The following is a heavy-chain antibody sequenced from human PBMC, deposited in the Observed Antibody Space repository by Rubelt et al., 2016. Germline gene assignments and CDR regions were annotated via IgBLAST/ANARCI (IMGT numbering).Heavy chain of an antibody. CDR1: GGSFSSNY. CDR3: ARDDSYGPRD. CDR2: IIHSGST. J-gene: IGHJ1*01. Sequence: QVQLQQWGAGLLKPSETLSLSCGIYGGSFSSNYWNWIRQSPGKGLEWIGEIIHSGSTNYNPSLESRVTISLDTSKNEFSLNRTSVTAADTAVYYCARDDSYGPRDCGQGILVTVSS. V-gene: IGHV4-34*12. D-gene: IGHD5-18*01.